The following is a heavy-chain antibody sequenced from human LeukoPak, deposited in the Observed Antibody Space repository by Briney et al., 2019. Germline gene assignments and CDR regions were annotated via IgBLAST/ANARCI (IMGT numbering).Heavy chain of an antibody. Sequence: SETLSLTCTVSGGSISSGDYYWSWIRQPPGKGLEWIGYIYYSGSTYYNPSLKSRVTISVDTSKNQFSLKLSSVTAADTAVYYCARETGRYYGDYGGYYFDYWGQGTLVTVSS. CDR1: GGSISSGDYY. J-gene: IGHJ4*02. V-gene: IGHV4-30-4*01. CDR3: ARETGRYYGDYGGYYFDY. CDR2: IYYSGST. D-gene: IGHD4-17*01.